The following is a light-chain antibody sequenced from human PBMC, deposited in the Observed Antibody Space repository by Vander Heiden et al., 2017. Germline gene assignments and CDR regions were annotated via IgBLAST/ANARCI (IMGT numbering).Light chain of an antibody. CDR3: QQYYSTPYT. J-gene: IGKJ2*01. Sequence: DIVMTQSPDSLAVSLGERATINCKSSQSVLYSSNNKNYLAWYQQKPGQPPKLLIYWASTRESGVPDRFSGRGSGTDFTLTISSLQAEDVAVYYCQQYYSTPYTFGQRTKLEIK. V-gene: IGKV4-1*01. CDR1: QSVLYSSNNKNY. CDR2: WAS.